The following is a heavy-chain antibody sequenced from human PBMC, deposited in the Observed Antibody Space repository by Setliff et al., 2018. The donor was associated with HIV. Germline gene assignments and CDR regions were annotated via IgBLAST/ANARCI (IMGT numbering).Heavy chain of an antibody. CDR1: GYTFTNYD. CDR2: MNPNSGNT. D-gene: IGHD1-1*01. J-gene: IGHJ4*02. Sequence: ASVKVSCKASGYTFTNYDINWVRQATGQGLEWMGRMNPNSGNTEYAQQFQGRVTMTRNTYISTAYMELSSLRSEDTAIYYCARGHSGNDYWGQGTLVTVSS. V-gene: IGHV1-8*02. CDR3: ARGHSGNDY.